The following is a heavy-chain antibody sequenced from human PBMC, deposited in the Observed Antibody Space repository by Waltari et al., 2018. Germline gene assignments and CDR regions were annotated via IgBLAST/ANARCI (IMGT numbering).Heavy chain of an antibody. Sequence: QVQLQQWGAGRLKPSETLSLTCAVYGGSFSGYYWSWIRQPPGKGLEWIGEINHSGSTNYNPSLKSRVTISVDTSKNQFSLKLSSVTAADTAVYYCARRGNRGLYYYYYMDVWGKGTTVTVSS. J-gene: IGHJ6*03. V-gene: IGHV4-34*01. CDR2: INHSGST. CDR1: GGSFSGYY. CDR3: ARRGNRGLYYYYYMDV. D-gene: IGHD1-26*01.